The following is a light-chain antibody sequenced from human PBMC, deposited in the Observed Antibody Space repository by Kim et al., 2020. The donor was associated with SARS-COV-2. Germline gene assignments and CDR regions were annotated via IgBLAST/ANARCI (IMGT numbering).Light chain of an antibody. V-gene: IGKV3-20*01. CDR2: GAS. Sequence: EIVLTQSPGTLFLSPGERVTLSCRASQSVSSNYLAWYQQKPGQAPRLLIYGASSRATGIPDRFSGSGSGTDFTLTISRLEPEDFAVYYCQQCGSSPWTFGQGTKVDIK. CDR3: QQCGSSPWT. CDR1: QSVSSNY. J-gene: IGKJ1*01.